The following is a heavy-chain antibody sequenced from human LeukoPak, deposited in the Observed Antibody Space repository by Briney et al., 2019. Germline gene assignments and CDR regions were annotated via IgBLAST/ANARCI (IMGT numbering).Heavy chain of an antibody. D-gene: IGHD2-8*01. CDR2: IKQVGSET. CDR3: ARDLYEAVWFDP. Sequence: GGSLRHSCAASGFTLCSDWMSWVRQAPRKGGEWVANIKQVGSETYYMDSVKGQVTISIDNDKNSLYLQMNSLRAEGEAVYYCARDLYEAVWFDPWGQGTLVTVSS. V-gene: IGHV3-7*01. CDR1: GFTLCSDW. J-gene: IGHJ5*02.